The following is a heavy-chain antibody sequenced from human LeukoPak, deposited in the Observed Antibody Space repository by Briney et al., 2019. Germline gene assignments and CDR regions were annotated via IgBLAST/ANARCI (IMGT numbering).Heavy chain of an antibody. Sequence: PGGSLRLSCAASGSTSSRYYMSWVRQTPEKGLEGVANINQDRSEKNYVDSVKGRFTISRDNAKNSLYLQMNSLRAEDTAVYYCASAAGWESAYWGQGTLVTVSS. V-gene: IGHV3-7*01. CDR1: GSTSSRYY. CDR3: ASAAGWESAY. CDR2: INQDRSEK. J-gene: IGHJ4*02. D-gene: IGHD1-26*01.